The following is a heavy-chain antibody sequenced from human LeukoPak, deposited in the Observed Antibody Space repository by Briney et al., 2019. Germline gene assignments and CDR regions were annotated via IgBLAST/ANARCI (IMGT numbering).Heavy chain of an antibody. D-gene: IGHD3-22*01. V-gene: IGHV1-69*04. Sequence: SVKVSCKASGGTFSSYAISWVRQAPGQGLEWMGRIIPILGIANYAQKFQGRVTITADKSTSTAYMGLSSLRSEDAAVYYCSHGEDSSGYGDYWGQGTLVTVSS. CDR1: GGTFSSYA. J-gene: IGHJ4*02. CDR3: SHGEDSSGYGDY. CDR2: IIPILGIA.